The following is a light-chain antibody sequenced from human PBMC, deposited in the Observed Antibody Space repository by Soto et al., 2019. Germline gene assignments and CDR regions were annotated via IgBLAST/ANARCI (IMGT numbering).Light chain of an antibody. CDR2: AAS. J-gene: IGKJ1*01. V-gene: IGKV1-39*01. CDR3: QQSYSTPWT. Sequence: DIQIAQSPSSLSASVGDSVTIACRSSQSIRNYLNWYQQKPGKAPKLLIYAASSLQSGVPSRFSGSGSGTDFTLTISSLQPEDFATYYCQQSYSTPWTFGQGTKVDI. CDR1: QSIRNY.